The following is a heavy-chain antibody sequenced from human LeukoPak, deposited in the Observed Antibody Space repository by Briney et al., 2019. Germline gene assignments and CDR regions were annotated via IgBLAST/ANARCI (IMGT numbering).Heavy chain of an antibody. V-gene: IGHV4-59*02. Sequence: PSETLSLTCTVSGASVTDYYWSWIRQSPGKGLEWISYIHHSGNSDYNPSLRSRVTASLDTSKNQFSLNLISVTAADTAVYYCTRGHWGLQSWSQGTLVTVSS. D-gene: IGHD7-27*01. CDR3: TRGHWGLQS. CDR1: GASVTDYY. J-gene: IGHJ5*02. CDR2: IHHSGNS.